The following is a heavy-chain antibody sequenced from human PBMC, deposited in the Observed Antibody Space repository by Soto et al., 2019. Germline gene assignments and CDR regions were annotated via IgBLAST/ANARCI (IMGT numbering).Heavy chain of an antibody. V-gene: IGHV1-24*01. Sequence: ASVKVSCKVSGYTLTELSMYWVRQAPGKGLEWMGGFDPEDGETIYAQKFQGRVTITRDTSASTAYMELSSLRSEDTAVYYCASYDYIWGRYSFDYWGQVTLVTASS. CDR2: FDPEDGET. D-gene: IGHD3-16*01. CDR3: ASYDYIWGRYSFDY. J-gene: IGHJ4*02. CDR1: GYTLTELS.